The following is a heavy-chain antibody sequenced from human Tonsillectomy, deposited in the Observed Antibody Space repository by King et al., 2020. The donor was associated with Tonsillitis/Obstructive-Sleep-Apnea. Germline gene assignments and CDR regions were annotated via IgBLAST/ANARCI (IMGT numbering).Heavy chain of an antibody. CDR1: GFTFSSYA. Sequence: VQLVESGGGLFQPGGSLRRSCSASGFTFSSYAMHWVRQAPGKGLEYFLAISSNGGSTDYADSVKGRCTISRDNSKNTLYLQMSSLRAEDTAVYYCVKGERFLEWLLDAFDIWGQGTMVTVSS. D-gene: IGHD3-3*01. CDR3: VKGERFLEWLLDAFDI. J-gene: IGHJ3*02. V-gene: IGHV3-64D*06. CDR2: ISSNGGST.